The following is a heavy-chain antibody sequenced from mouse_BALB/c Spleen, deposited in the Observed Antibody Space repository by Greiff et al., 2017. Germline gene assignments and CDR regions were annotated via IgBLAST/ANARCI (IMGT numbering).Heavy chain of an antibody. CDR3: ARIYYDYDEGHYYAMDY. J-gene: IGHJ4*01. Sequence: VKLQESGPGLVAPSQSLSITCTVSGFSLTSYGVHWVRQPPGKGLEWLGVIWAGGSTNYNSALMSRLSISKDNSKSQVFLKMNSLQTDDTAMYYCARIYYDYDEGHYYAMDYWGQGTSVTVSS. D-gene: IGHD2-4*01. CDR2: IWAGGST. CDR1: GFSLTSYG. V-gene: IGHV2-9*02.